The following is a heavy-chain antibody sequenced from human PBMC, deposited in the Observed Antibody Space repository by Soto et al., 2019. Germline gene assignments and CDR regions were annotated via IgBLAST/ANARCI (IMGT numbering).Heavy chain of an antibody. CDR1: GASITSGGYS. J-gene: IGHJ4*02. Sequence: SATLSLTCPLSGASITSGGYSWSWIRPPPGKDLEWLGYISHLESTFYNPSFQSRLTLSIDRSKNQFSLKLASMTAADTAVYYCARGGGYDPFDYWGQGTLVTVSS. CDR2: ISHLEST. V-gene: IGHV4-30-2*01. CDR3: ARGGGYDPFDY. D-gene: IGHD5-12*01.